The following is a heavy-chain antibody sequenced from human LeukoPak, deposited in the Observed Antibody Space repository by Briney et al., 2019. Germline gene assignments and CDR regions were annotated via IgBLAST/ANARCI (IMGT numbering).Heavy chain of an antibody. Sequence: PGGSLRLSCAASGFTFSNAWMSWVRQAPGKGLEWVGRIKSKTDGGTTDYAAPVKGRFTISRDDSKNTLYLQMNSLRAEDSAVYYCAKGEYCSSTSCYESPYFDYWGQGTLVTVSS. V-gene: IGHV3-15*01. CDR1: GFTFSNAW. CDR3: AKGEYCSSTSCYESPYFDY. J-gene: IGHJ4*02. CDR2: IKSKTDGGTT. D-gene: IGHD2-2*01.